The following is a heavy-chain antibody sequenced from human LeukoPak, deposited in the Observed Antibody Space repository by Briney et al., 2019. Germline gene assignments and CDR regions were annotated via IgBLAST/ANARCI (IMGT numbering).Heavy chain of an antibody. J-gene: IGHJ3*02. CDR2: ISYSGST. CDR3: VRDFDAWNAIDI. D-gene: IGHD3-3*01. CDR1: GGSISGYY. V-gene: IGHV4-59*01. Sequence: SETLSLTCTVSGGSISGYYWSWIRQPPGKGLECIGCISYSGSTKYNPSLKSRVGISLDTSKKQFSLHLSSVTAADTAVYYCVRDFDAWNAIDIGGQGTMVTVSS.